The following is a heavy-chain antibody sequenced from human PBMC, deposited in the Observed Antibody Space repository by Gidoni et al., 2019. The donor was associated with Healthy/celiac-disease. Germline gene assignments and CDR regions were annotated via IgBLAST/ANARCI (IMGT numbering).Heavy chain of an antibody. CDR2: IIPIFGTA. V-gene: IGHV1-69*01. CDR3: AREGYSGYDPGPTDSSGFRDY. J-gene: IGHJ4*02. Sequence: QVQLVQSGAEVKKPGSSVKVSSKASGGTFSSYAISWVRQAPGQGLEWMGGIIPIFGTANYAQKFQGRVTITADESTSTAYMELSSLRSEDTAVYYCAREGYSGYDPGPTDSSGFRDYWGQGTLVTVSS. D-gene: IGHD5-12*01. CDR1: GGTFSSYA.